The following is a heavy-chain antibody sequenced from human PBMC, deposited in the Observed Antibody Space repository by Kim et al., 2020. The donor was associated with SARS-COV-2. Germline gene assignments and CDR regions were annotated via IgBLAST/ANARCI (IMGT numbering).Heavy chain of an antibody. Sequence: GGSLRLSCEASGFAFYDFGMHWVRHTPGKGLEWVAFISHDGRNKNYAESVKGRFTISRDNSKKILYVQMNSLRGEDTATYYCAKDRSSNGYVEYFFDYWGQGALVTVSS. D-gene: IGHD5-18*01. V-gene: IGHV3-30*18. CDR1: GFAFYDFG. CDR2: ISHDGRNK. CDR3: AKDRSSNGYVEYFFDY. J-gene: IGHJ4*02.